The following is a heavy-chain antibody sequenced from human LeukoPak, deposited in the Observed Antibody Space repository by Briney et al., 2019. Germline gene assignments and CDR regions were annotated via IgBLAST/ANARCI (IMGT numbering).Heavy chain of an antibody. Sequence: GESLKISCKGSGYSFTSYWIGWVRQMPGKGLEWMGIIYPSDSDTRYSPSFQGQVTIPADKSISTAYLQWSSLKASDTAMYYCARGSSGLQYYFDYWGQGTLVTVSS. CDR3: ARGSSGLQYYFDY. J-gene: IGHJ4*02. CDR2: IYPSDSDT. CDR1: GYSFTSYW. V-gene: IGHV5-51*01. D-gene: IGHD3-22*01.